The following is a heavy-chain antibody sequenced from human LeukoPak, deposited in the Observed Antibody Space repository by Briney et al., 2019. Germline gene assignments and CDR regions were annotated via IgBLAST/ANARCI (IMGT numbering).Heavy chain of an antibody. J-gene: IGHJ3*02. V-gene: IGHV3-49*04. CDR3: TRDGGTLRGFAFDI. D-gene: IGHD2-15*01. CDR2: VRSKAYGGTT. CDR1: GFTFGDYA. Sequence: GGSLRLSCTASGFTFGDYAMSWVRQAPGKGLEWVGFVRSKAYGGTTEYAASVKGRFTISRDDSKSIAYLQMNSLKTEDTAVYYCTRDGGTLRGFAFDIWGQGTMVTVSS.